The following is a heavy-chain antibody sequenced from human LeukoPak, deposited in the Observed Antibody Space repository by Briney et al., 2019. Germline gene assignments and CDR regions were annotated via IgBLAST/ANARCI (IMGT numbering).Heavy chain of an antibody. Sequence: PGGSLRLSCGVSRFTFNNYAMHWVRQAPGKGLEWVALISYDGGNNYYADSVKGRFTISRDNSKNTLYLQMNSLRDDDTAVYYCAKDPAYSGTEGGFAAWGQGTLVTVSS. CDR3: AKDPAYSGTEGGFAA. CDR1: RFTFNNYA. V-gene: IGHV3-30*18. J-gene: IGHJ5*02. CDR2: ISYDGGNN. D-gene: IGHD1-26*01.